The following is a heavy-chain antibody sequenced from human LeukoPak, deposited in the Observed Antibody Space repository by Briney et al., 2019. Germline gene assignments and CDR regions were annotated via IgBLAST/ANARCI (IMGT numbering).Heavy chain of an antibody. J-gene: IGHJ4*02. CDR3: ARAQYYYGSGSYYKLDY. Sequence: SVKVSCKASGGTFSSYAISWVRQAPGQGLEWMGGIIPIFGTANYAQKFQGRVTITADESTSTAYMELSSLRSEDTAVYYCARAQYYYGSGSYYKLDYWGQGTLVTVSS. CDR2: IIPIFGTA. D-gene: IGHD3-10*01. V-gene: IGHV1-69*13. CDR1: GGTFSSYA.